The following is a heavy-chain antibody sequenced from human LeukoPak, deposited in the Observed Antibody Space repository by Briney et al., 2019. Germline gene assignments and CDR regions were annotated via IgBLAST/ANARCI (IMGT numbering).Heavy chain of an antibody. V-gene: IGHV1-69*05. D-gene: IGHD6-13*01. CDR1: GGTFSSYA. CDR2: IIPIFGTA. J-gene: IGHJ4*02. Sequence: SVKVSCKASGGTFSSYAISWVRQAPGQGLEWMGGIIPIFGTANYAQKFQGRVTITTDESTSTAYMELSSLRSEDTAVYYRARGGPYSSSWYEIRGWGQGTLVTVSS. CDR3: ARGGPYSSSWYEIRG.